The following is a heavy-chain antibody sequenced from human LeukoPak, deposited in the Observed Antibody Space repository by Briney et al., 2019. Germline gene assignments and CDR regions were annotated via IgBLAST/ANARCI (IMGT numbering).Heavy chain of an antibody. V-gene: IGHV7-4-1*02. CDR2: INTNTGNP. CDR1: GGTFSSYA. J-gene: IGHJ3*02. CDR3: ARGDGCSGGSCFLGDAFDI. Sequence: ASVKVSCKASGGTFSSYAISWVRQAPGQGLEWMGWINTNTGNPTYAQGFTGRFVFSLDTSVSTAYLQISSLKAEDTAVYYCARGDGCSGGSCFLGDAFDIWGQGTMVTVSS. D-gene: IGHD2-15*01.